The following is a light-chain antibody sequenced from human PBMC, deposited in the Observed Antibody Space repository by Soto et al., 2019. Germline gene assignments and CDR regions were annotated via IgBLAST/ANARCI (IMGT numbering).Light chain of an antibody. CDR1: QTVSSD. CDR2: DAS. CDR3: HQYNNWWT. J-gene: IGKJ1*01. Sequence: EIVMTQSPATLSVSPGERATLSCRASQTVSSDLAWYQQKPGQSPRLLIYDASTRATGIPARFSGSGSGTEFTLTISSLQSEDFAVYYCHQYNNWWTFGQGTKVEIK. V-gene: IGKV3-15*01.